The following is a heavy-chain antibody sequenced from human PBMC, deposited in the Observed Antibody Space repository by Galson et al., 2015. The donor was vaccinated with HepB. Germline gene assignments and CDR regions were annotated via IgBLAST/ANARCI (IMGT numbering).Heavy chain of an antibody. D-gene: IGHD2-21*01. J-gene: IGHJ4*02. V-gene: IGHV1-24*01. Sequence: SVKVSCKVSGYTLTESSMHWVRQAPGKGLEWMGSFDPEDGETVYAQKFQGRVTLTGDTSTDTAYMELSSLRSEDTAVYYCATPLGVGDDYFDSWGQGTLVTVSS. CDR1: GYTLTESS. CDR2: FDPEDGET. CDR3: ATPLGVGDDYFDS.